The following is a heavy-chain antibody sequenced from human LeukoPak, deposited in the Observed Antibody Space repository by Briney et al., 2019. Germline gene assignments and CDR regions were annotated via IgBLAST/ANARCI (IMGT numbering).Heavy chain of an antibody. V-gene: IGHV4-39*01. CDR3: ARNPHSSSWYEIWFDP. CDR1: GDSISSTSYY. Sequence: SETLSLTCTVSGDSISSTSYYWGWIRQPPGKGLEWTASIYYSGSTYYNPSLKSRVTISVDTSKNQFSLKLSSVTAADTAVYYCARNPHSSSWYEIWFDPWGQGTLVTVSS. D-gene: IGHD6-13*01. CDR2: IYYSGST. J-gene: IGHJ5*02.